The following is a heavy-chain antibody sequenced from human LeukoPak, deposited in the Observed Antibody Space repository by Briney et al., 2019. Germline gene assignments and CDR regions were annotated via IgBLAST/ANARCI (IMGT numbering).Heavy chain of an antibody. V-gene: IGHV3-30*02. D-gene: IGHD1-14*01. Sequence: TGGSLRLSCAASGFTFSSYGMHWVRQAPSKGLEWVAFIRYDGSKEYYADSVKARFTISRDNSKNTLYLQMNSLKTEDTAVYYCAKDSRYYYVDYWGQGTLVTVSS. CDR1: GFTFSSYG. CDR3: AKDSRYYYVDY. J-gene: IGHJ4*02. CDR2: IRYDGSKE.